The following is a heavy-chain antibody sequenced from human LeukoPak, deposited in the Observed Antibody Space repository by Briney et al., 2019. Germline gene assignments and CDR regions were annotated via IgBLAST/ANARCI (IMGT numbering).Heavy chain of an antibody. Sequence: ASGDACDYAVQHTVTSSDITWLTQSARHRVKSLPRIHPNSGNTGYAQKVQGRVTITRDTSISKAYMELSSLRSEDTAVYYCARGLRQLGADHYYYYYMDVWAKGTTVTVSS. D-gene: IGHD6-6*01. CDR2: IHPNSGNT. V-gene: IGHV1-8*03. CDR3: ARGLRQLGADHYYYYYMDV. J-gene: IGHJ6*03. CDR1: QHTVTSSD.